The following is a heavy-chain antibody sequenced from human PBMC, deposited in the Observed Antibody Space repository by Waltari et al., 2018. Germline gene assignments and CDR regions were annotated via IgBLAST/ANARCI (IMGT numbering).Heavy chain of an antibody. CDR3: ESMTYHYDSDGLLTDVIDL. V-gene: IGHV3-66*02. CDR1: GFSVTNKY. CDR2: LYSAGAT. D-gene: IGHD3-9*01. Sequence: DVQVVESGGGLVQPGGSLRLSCAASGFSVTNKYMSWVRRAPGKGLEWVSILYSAGATYYADSVQGRFTVSRDNFRNTLYLQMNSLRAEDTAVYYCESMTYHYDSDGLLTDVIDLWGQGTKVTVSS. J-gene: IGHJ3*01.